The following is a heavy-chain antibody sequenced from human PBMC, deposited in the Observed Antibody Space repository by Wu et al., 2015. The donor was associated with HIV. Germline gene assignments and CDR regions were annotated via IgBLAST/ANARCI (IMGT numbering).Heavy chain of an antibody. D-gene: IGHD3-3*01. CDR3: ARDWQFQVSFGDFYMDI. CDR1: GYTFTAYY. J-gene: IGHJ6*03. Sequence: QVQLVQSGTEMKKSGASVRVSCKTFGYTFTAYYIHWVRQAPGRGLEWMGWVNPASGDTKFAQAFQTGITVTSDTSTNTVNLVLAGLQSNDTATYFCARDWQFQVSFGDFYMDIWGNGTTVIVS. CDR2: VNPASGDT. V-gene: IGHV1-2*02.